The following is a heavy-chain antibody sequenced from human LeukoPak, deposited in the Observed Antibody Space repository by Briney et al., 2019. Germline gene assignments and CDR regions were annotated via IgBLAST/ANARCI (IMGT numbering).Heavy chain of an antibody. D-gene: IGHD5-18*01. Sequence: PGGSLRLSCAASGFTVTSNYMSWVRQAPGKGLEWVSVIYGGGSTYYADFVKGRFTISRDNSKNTLYLQMNSLRAEDTAVYYCARLTYNYGTGSGFDFWGQGTLVTVSS. CDR1: GFTVTSNY. CDR3: ARLTYNYGTGSGFDF. J-gene: IGHJ4*02. V-gene: IGHV3-66*04. CDR2: IYGGGST.